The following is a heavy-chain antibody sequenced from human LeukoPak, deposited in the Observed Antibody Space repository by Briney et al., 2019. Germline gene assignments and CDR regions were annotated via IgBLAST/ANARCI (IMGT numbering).Heavy chain of an antibody. Sequence: ASVKVSCKASGYTFTGYYMHWVRQAPGQGLEWMGWINPNSGGTNYAQKFQGRVTMTSDTSISTAYMELSILRSDDTAVYYCAREVEDYYDSSGCYFDYWGQGTLVTVSS. CDR3: AREVEDYYDSSGCYFDY. V-gene: IGHV1-2*02. D-gene: IGHD3-22*01. J-gene: IGHJ4*02. CDR1: GYTFTGYY. CDR2: INPNSGGT.